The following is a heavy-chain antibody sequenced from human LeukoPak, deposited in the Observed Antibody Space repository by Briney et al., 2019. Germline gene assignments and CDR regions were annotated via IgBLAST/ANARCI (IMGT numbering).Heavy chain of an antibody. CDR3: ARDLGHFSRGASYFDY. V-gene: IGHV3-33*01. J-gene: IGHJ4*02. CDR2: IWYDGSQK. CDR1: GFTFSSYG. D-gene: IGHD4/OR15-4a*01. Sequence: GGSLRLSCATSGFTFSSYGFHWVRQALGKGLEWVAVIWYDGSQKYYLDSVKGRFTISRDSFDNTEYLQMNGLRAEDTAVYYCARDLGHFSRGASYFDYWGQGALVTVSS.